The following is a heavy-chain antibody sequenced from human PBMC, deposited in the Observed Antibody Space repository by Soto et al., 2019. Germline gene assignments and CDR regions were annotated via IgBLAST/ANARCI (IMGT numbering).Heavy chain of an antibody. J-gene: IGHJ4*02. D-gene: IGHD3-22*01. CDR1: GGSFSTYY. CDR2: INQSGST. CDR3: ARGYYYDSRRLDS. V-gene: IGHV4-34*01. Sequence: QVQLQQLGAGLLNPSETLSLTCGVYGGSFSTYYWSWIRQPQGKGLEWIGEINQSGSTNYNPSLKSRVTMSLDTSKKQFSLKMSSVTAADTAVYYCARGYYYDSRRLDSWGQGTLVTVSS.